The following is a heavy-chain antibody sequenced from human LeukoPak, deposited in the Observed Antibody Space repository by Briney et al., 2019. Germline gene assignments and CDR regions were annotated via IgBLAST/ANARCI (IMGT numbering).Heavy chain of an antibody. J-gene: IGHJ4*02. CDR3: ARAQTIHFDWLLEYYFDY. Sequence: SQTLSLTCAISGDSASSNSAAWNWIRQSPSRGLEWLGRTYYRSKWYNDYAVSVKSRITINPDTSKNQFSLQLNSVTPEDTAVYYCARAQTIHFDWLLEYYFDYWGQGTLVTVSS. D-gene: IGHD3-9*01. CDR2: TYYRSKWYN. V-gene: IGHV6-1*01. CDR1: GDSASSNSAA.